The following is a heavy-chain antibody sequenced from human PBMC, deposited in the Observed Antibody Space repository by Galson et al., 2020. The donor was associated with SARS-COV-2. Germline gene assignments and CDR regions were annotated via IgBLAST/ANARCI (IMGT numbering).Heavy chain of an antibody. CDR2: IKNKGQRMAT. CDR3: TTGYGGVWHDGF. J-gene: IGHJ4*02. V-gene: IGHV3-15*01. Sequence: GESLKISCAGSGYNFGSAWMSWIRQTPGKGLEWVGLIKNKGQRMATDYAASVRGRFTISRDDLRNTLYLQMNSLGTEDTALYYCTTGYGGVWHDGFWGQGTLVTVSS. CDR1: GYNFGSAW. D-gene: IGHD1-1*01.